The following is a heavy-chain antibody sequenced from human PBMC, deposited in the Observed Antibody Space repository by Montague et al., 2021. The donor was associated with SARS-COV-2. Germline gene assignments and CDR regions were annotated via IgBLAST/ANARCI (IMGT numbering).Heavy chain of an antibody. CDR1: GFTFSTYA. Sequence: RLSWSVSGFTFSTYAMHWVRQAPGKGLEYVSAISHDGGTTYYADSVKGRFTISRDNSKNTLYLQMGSLRAEDMAVYYCARVTQWLGNYFDHWGQGTLVTVSS. V-gene: IGHV3-64*02. D-gene: IGHD6-19*01. CDR2: ISHDGGTT. CDR3: ARVTQWLGNYFDH. J-gene: IGHJ4*02.